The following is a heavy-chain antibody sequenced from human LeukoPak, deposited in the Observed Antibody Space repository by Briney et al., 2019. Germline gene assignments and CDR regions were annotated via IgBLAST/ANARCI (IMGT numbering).Heavy chain of an antibody. CDR3: ARTMRPILTGYYSLDY. CDR2: IWYDGSNK. CDR1: GFTVSSNY. J-gene: IGHJ4*02. D-gene: IGHD3-9*01. V-gene: IGHV3-33*08. Sequence: GGSLRLSCAASGFTVSSNYMSWVRQAPGKGLEWVAVIWYDGSNKYYADSVKGRFTISRDNSKNTLYLQMNSLRAEDAAVYYCARTMRPILTGYYSLDYWGQGTLVTVSS.